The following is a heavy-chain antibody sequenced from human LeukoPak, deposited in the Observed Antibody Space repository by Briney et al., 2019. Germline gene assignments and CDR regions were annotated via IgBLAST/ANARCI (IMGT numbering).Heavy chain of an antibody. V-gene: IGHV4-34*01. CDR1: GGSFSGYY. J-gene: IGHJ4*02. Sequence: SETLSLTCAVYGGSFSGYYWSWIRQPPGKGLEWVGEINHSGSTNYNPSLESRVTISVDTSKNQFSLKLSSVTAADTAVYYCARNGEGAKDYGDYGYYFDYWGQGTLVTASS. CDR3: ARNGEGAKDYGDYGYYFDY. D-gene: IGHD4-17*01. CDR2: INHSGST.